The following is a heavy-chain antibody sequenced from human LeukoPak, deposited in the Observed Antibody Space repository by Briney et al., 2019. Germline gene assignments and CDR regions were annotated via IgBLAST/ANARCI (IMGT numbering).Heavy chain of an antibody. CDR2: IRAYNGNT. CDR3: ARSPDPRYSSGWYEAYGY. J-gene: IGHJ4*02. V-gene: IGHV1-18*01. CDR1: GYTFTNYG. Sequence: GSVKVSLNASGYTFTNYGISWVRQAPGQGREGVGWIRAYNGNTNYAQKLQGRVTMTTDTSTSTAYMELRSLRSDDTAVYYCARSPDPRYSSGWYEAYGYRGQGTLVTVSS. D-gene: IGHD6-19*01.